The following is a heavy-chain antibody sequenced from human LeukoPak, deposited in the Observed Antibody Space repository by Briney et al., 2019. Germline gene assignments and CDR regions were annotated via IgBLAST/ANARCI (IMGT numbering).Heavy chain of an antibody. Sequence: GGSLRLSCAASGFTFSSYAMSWVRQAPGKGLEWVSAISGSGGSTYYADSVKGRFTISRDNSKNTLYLQMNSLRAEDTAVYYCARNMYGSDKKNMDVWGQGTTVTVSS. CDR3: ARNMYGSDKKNMDV. J-gene: IGHJ6*02. CDR1: GFTFSSYA. D-gene: IGHD2-15*01. CDR2: ISGSGGST. V-gene: IGHV3-23*01.